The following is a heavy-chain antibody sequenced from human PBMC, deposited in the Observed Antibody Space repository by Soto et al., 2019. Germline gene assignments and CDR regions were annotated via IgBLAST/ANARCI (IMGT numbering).Heavy chain of an antibody. CDR1: GGSISSGDYY. CDR3: ASEYSSSSFYYYGMDV. CDR2: IYYSGST. J-gene: IGHJ6*02. Sequence: PSETLSLTCTVSGGSISSGDYYWSWIRQPPGKGLEWIGYIYYSGSTYYNPSLKSRVTISVDTSKNQFSLKLSSVTAADTAVYYCASEYSSSSFYYYGMDVWGQGTTVT. D-gene: IGHD6-6*01. V-gene: IGHV4-30-4*01.